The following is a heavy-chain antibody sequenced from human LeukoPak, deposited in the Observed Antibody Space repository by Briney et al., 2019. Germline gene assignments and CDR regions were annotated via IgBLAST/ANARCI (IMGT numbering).Heavy chain of an antibody. CDR3: ARGIVVIPAVYYFDY. Sequence: SVKVSCKASGGTFSSYAISWVRQAPGQGLEWMGGIIPIFGTSNYAQKFQGRLTITTDESSSTAYMELTSLRSDDTAVYYCARGIVVIPAVYYFDYWGQGTLITVSS. V-gene: IGHV1-69*05. CDR2: IIPIFGTS. J-gene: IGHJ4*02. CDR1: GGTFSSYA. D-gene: IGHD2-2*01.